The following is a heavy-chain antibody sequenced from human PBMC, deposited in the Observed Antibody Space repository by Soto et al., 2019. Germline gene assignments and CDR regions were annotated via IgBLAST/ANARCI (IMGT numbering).Heavy chain of an antibody. V-gene: IGHV4-59*08. D-gene: IGHD6-19*01. CDR2: IYYSGST. J-gene: IGHJ4*02. Sequence: RNVAGGCIYRCYWNRNQQPTGKGLEWIGYIYYSGSTNYNPSLKSRVTISVDTSKNQFSLKLSSVTAADTAVYYCARHVNLPLAGTGFDSWGRGTLVTVSS. CDR3: ARHVNLPLAGTGFDS. CDR1: GGCIYRCY.